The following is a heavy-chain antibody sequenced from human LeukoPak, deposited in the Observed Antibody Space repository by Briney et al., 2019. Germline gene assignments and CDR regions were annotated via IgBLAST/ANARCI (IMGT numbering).Heavy chain of an antibody. Sequence: GGSLRLSCAASGFTFRKYAMTWVRQAPGRGLEGVSSSCRSGDGTYYADSVRGRFTISRDSSKNILYLQMKILRPEDTCVYYCPRRPSGALALWEQGPLVSVSS. CDR1: GFTFRKYA. D-gene: IGHD5-12*01. CDR2: SCRSGDGT. J-gene: IGHJ4*02. V-gene: IGHV3-23*01. CDR3: PRRPSGALAL.